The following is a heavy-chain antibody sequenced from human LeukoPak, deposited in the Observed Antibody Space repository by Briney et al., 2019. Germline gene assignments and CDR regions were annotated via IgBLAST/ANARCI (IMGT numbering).Heavy chain of an antibody. J-gene: IGHJ4*02. Sequence: GGSLRLSCTASGFTFGDYAMSWVRQAPGKGLEWVSCINGRGISTYYADSVKGRFTISRANSKNTLYLQMSSLRADDTAIYYCAREAYYDCSGSLDYWGQGTLVTVSS. V-gene: IGHV3-23*01. CDR1: GFTFGDYA. CDR3: AREAYYDCSGSLDY. CDR2: INGRGIST. D-gene: IGHD3-22*01.